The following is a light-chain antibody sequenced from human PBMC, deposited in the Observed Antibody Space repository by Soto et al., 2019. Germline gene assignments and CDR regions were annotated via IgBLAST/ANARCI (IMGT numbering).Light chain of an antibody. Sequence: IEVTQSPATLSVSEGERATLSCRASQSVSSNLAWYQQKPGQAPRLLIYGASTRATGIPARFSGSGSGTEFTLTISSLQSEDFALYYCQQYNSSSEAFGQGTKGDIK. J-gene: IGKJ1*01. CDR2: GAS. CDR3: QQYNSSSEA. CDR1: QSVSSN. V-gene: IGKV3-15*01.